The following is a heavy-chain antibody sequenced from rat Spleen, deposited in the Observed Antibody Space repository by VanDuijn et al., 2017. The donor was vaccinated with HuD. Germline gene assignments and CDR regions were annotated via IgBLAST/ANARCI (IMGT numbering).Heavy chain of an antibody. J-gene: IGHJ2*01. Sequence: QVQLKESGPGLVQPSQTLSLTCTVSGFSLIRYNVHWVRQPPGEGLEWMGRMTYNGDTSYNSALISRLSISRETSKNQVFLKMNSLQTDDTGTYYCTIHPRYWGQGLMVTVSS. CDR1: GFSLIRYN. V-gene: IGHV2-63*01. D-gene: IGHD3-1*01. CDR3: TIHPRY. CDR2: MTYNGDT.